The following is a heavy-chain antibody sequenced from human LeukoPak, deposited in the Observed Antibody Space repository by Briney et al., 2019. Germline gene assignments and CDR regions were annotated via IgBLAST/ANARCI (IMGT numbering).Heavy chain of an antibody. CDR2: INHSGST. V-gene: IGHV4-34*01. D-gene: IGHD6-13*01. Sequence: SETLSLTCAVYGGSFSGYYWSWIRQPPGKGLEWIGEINHSGSTNYNPSLKSRVTISVDTSKNQFSLKLSSVTAADTAVYYCARRGKYSSSWYYYYYIDVWGKGTTVTISS. CDR1: GGSFSGYY. CDR3: ARRGKYSSSWYYYYYIDV. J-gene: IGHJ6*03.